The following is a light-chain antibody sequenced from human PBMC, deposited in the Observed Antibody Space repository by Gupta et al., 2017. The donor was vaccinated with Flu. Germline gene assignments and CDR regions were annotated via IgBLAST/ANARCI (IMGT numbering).Light chain of an antibody. Sequence: QSAPTQPRSVSVSPGQSVTLSFTGTSNDVGGYDRVSWYKQRPGKAPKLILYDVTERPSGVPDRFSGSKSGNTASLTISGLQADDEADYYCSSHAGRVTWVFGTGTTVTVL. CDR1: SNDVGGYDR. V-gene: IGLV2-11*01. CDR2: DVT. CDR3: SSHAGRVTWV. J-gene: IGLJ1*01.